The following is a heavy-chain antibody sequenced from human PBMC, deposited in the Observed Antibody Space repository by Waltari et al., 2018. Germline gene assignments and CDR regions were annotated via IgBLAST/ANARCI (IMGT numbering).Heavy chain of an antibody. CDR3: AKNSIRSIAARPDY. D-gene: IGHD6-6*01. V-gene: IGHV4-38-2*01. CDR2: IYHSGGT. J-gene: IGHJ4*02. CDR1: GYSISSGYY. Sequence: QVQLQESGPGLVKPSETLSLTCAVSGYSISSGYYWGWIRQPPGKGLEWIGSIYHSGGTYYNPSLKSRVTISVDTSKNQFSLKLSSVTAADTAVYYCAKNSIRSIAARPDYWGQGTLVTVSS.